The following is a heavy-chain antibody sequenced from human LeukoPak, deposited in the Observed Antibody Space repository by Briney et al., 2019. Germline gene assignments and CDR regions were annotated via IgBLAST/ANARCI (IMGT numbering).Heavy chain of an antibody. CDR3: ARDENWGFDY. Sequence: PGGSLRLSCAASGFTFSSYTMNWVRQAPGKGLEWVSYISKSSGTMSYADSVKGRFIISRDNAKNSLFLQMNSLRDEDTAVYYCARDENWGFDYWGQGTLVTVSS. V-gene: IGHV3-48*02. CDR1: GFTFSSYT. D-gene: IGHD7-27*01. CDR2: ISKSSGTM. J-gene: IGHJ4*02.